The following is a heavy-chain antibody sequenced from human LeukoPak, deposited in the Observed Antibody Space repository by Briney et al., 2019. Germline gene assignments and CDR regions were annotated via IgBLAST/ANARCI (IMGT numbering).Heavy chain of an antibody. Sequence: GGSLRLSCAASGFTFSSYAMSWVRQAPGKGLEWVSAISGSGGSTYYADSVKGRFTISRDNSKNTPYLQMNSLRAEDTAVYYCAKGIAAAGLYYYYGMDVWGQGTTVTVSS. CDR3: AKGIAAAGLYYYYGMDV. CDR2: ISGSGGST. J-gene: IGHJ6*02. D-gene: IGHD6-13*01. V-gene: IGHV3-23*01. CDR1: GFTFSSYA.